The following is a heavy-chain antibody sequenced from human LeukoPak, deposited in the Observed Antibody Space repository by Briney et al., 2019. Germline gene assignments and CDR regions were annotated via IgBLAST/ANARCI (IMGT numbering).Heavy chain of an antibody. CDR1: GFTFSSYS. Sequence: GGSLRLSCAASGFTFSSYSMNWVRQAPGKGLEWVSSISSSSSYIYYADSVKGRFTISRDNAKNSLYLQMNSLRAEDTAVYYCASGMGRGAMDYYYGMDVWGQGTTVTVSS. V-gene: IGHV3-21*04. CDR2: ISSSSSYI. J-gene: IGHJ6*02. D-gene: IGHD1-14*01. CDR3: ASGMGRGAMDYYYGMDV.